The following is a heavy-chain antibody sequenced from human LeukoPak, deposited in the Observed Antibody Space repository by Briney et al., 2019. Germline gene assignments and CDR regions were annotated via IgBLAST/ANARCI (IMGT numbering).Heavy chain of an antibody. J-gene: IGHJ6*03. D-gene: IGHD6-6*01. Sequence: SETLSLTCTVSGYSVSTNYYWGWIRQPPGQGLEWIGNIYHDGSTYYNPSLKSRVTISVDTSKNQFSLKLTSVTAADTAVYYCARAVRARGGIAARPSIYMDVWGKGTTVTVSS. CDR1: GYSVSTNYY. CDR3: ARAVRARGGIAARPSIYMDV. V-gene: IGHV4-38-2*02. CDR2: IYHDGST.